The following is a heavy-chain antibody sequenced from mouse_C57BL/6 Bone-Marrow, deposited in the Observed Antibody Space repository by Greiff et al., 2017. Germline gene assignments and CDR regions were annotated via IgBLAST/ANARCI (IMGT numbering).Heavy chain of an antibody. Sequence: QVQLQQPGAELVMPGASVKLSCKASGYTFTSYWMHWVKQRPGKGLEWIGEIDPSDSYTNYNQKFKGKSTLTVDKSSSTDYMQLSSLTSEDSAVYYCARSGWDEDYYAMDYWGQGTSVTVSS. CDR3: ARSGWDEDYYAMDY. J-gene: IGHJ4*01. V-gene: IGHV1-69*01. CDR2: IDPSDSYT. D-gene: IGHD4-1*01. CDR1: GYTFTSYW.